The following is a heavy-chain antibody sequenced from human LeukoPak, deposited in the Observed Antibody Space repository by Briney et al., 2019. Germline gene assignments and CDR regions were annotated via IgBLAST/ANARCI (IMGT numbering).Heavy chain of an antibody. D-gene: IGHD6-19*01. J-gene: IGHJ4*02. V-gene: IGHV4-38-2*01. CDR2: TAHRGNT. CDR3: TRVTRNSGWFFDY. Sequence: SETLSLTCDVSGYSISCGYFWGWIRQPPGMGLEWIGSTAHRGNTYYNPSLKGRVSISTDGSKNQFSLSLTSVTAADTATYYCTRVTRNSGWFFDYWGPGTLATVHS. CDR1: GYSISCGYF.